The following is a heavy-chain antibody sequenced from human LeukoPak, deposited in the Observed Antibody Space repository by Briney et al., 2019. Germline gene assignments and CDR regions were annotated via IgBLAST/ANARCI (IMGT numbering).Heavy chain of an antibody. Sequence: PGRSLRLSCAASGFAFSSYAMHWVRQAPGKGLEWVAVISYDGSNKYYADSVKGRFTISRDNSKNTLYLQMNSLRAEDTAVYYCARGHDAFDIRGQGTMVTVSS. CDR1: GFAFSSYA. V-gene: IGHV3-30-3*01. J-gene: IGHJ3*02. CDR3: ARGHDAFDI. CDR2: ISYDGSNK.